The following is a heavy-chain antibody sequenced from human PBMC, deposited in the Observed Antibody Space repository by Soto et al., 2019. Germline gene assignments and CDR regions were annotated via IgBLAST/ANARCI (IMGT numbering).Heavy chain of an antibody. J-gene: IGHJ4*02. CDR1: GFTFSSYG. D-gene: IGHD3-22*01. CDR2: ISYDGSNK. V-gene: IGHV3-30*18. CDR3: AKDAPYYYDSSGYYGTFDY. Sequence: GGSLRLSCAASGFTFSSYGIHWVRQAPGKGLEWVALISYDGSNKYYADSVKGRFTISRDNSKNTLYLQMNSLRAEDTAMYYCAKDAPYYYDSSGYYGTFDYWGQGTLVTVSS.